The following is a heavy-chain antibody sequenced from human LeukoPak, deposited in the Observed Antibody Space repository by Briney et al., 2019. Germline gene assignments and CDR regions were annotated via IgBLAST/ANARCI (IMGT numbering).Heavy chain of an antibody. D-gene: IGHD3-22*01. Sequence: PSETLSLTCAVSGGSISSSNRWSWVRQPPGKGLERIGEIYHSGSTNYNPSLKSRVTISVDKSKNQFSLKLSTVTAADTAVYYCASLEYYYDSSGYYFASEAFDIWGQGTMATVSS. CDR1: GGSISSSNR. V-gene: IGHV4-4*02. CDR3: ASLEYYYDSSGYYFASEAFDI. CDR2: IYHSGST. J-gene: IGHJ3*02.